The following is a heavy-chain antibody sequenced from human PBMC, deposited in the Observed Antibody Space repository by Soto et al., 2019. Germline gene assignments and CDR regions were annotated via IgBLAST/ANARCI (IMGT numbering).Heavy chain of an antibody. CDR3: ARTEIQAPIHY. Sequence: SETLSLTCAVSGYSMSSSNWWGWIRQPPGKGLEWTGYIYYSGTTYYNPSLKSRVTMSVDTSKNQFSLKLTSVTAVDTAVYYCARTEIQAPIHYSGQVPLVTVS. CDR2: IYYSGTT. CDR1: GYSMSSSNW. D-gene: IGHD2-21*01. J-gene: IGHJ4*02. V-gene: IGHV4-28*01.